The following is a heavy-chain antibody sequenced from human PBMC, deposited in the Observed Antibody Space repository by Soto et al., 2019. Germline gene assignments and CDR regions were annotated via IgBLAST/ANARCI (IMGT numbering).Heavy chain of an antibody. V-gene: IGHV3-30-3*01. Sequence: QVQLVESGGGVVQPGRSLRLSCAASGFTFSSYAMHWVRQAPGKGLEWVAVISYDGSNKYYADSVKGRFTISRDNSKNTLYLQMNSLRAEDTAVYYCARDNRVSGYYYYGMDVWGQGTTVTVSS. J-gene: IGHJ6*02. CDR3: ARDNRVSGYYYYGMDV. CDR2: ISYDGSNK. D-gene: IGHD3-10*01. CDR1: GFTFSSYA.